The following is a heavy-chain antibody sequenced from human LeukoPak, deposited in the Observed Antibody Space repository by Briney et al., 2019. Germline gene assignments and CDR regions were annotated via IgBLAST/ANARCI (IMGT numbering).Heavy chain of an antibody. D-gene: IGHD3-10*01. CDR1: GFTFGSYW. J-gene: IGHJ4*02. V-gene: IGHV3-7*01. Sequence: GGSLRLSCAASGFTFGSYWMSWVRQAPGKGLEWVANIKQDGSEKYYVDSVKGRFTISRDNAKNSLYLQMNSLRAEDTAVYYCARDSGDYWGQGTLVTVSS. CDR2: IKQDGSEK. CDR3: ARDSGDY.